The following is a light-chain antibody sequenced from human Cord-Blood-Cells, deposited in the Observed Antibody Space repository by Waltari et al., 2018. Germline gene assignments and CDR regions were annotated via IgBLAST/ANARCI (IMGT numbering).Light chain of an antibody. J-gene: IGLJ3*02. CDR3: SSYAGSNNLV. CDR1: SSDVGGYNY. Sequence: QSALTQPPSASGSPGQSVTISCTGTSSDVGGYNYVSWYQQHPDKAPKRMIYEVSKRPPGVPDRVSGSKSGNTASLTVSGLQAEDEADYYCSSYAGSNNLVFGGGTKLTVL. CDR2: EVS. V-gene: IGLV2-8*01.